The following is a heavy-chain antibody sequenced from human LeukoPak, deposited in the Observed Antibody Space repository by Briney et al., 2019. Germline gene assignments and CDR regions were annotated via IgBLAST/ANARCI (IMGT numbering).Heavy chain of an antibody. CDR1: GGSISSGGYS. V-gene: IGHV4-30-2*01. D-gene: IGHD3-10*01. J-gene: IGHJ6*04. CDR3: ARDSSMVRGEAYYYYGMDV. Sequence: SQTLSLTCAVSGGSISSGGYSWSWIRQPPGKGLEWIGYIYHSGSTYYNPSLKSRVTISVDRSKNQFSLKLSSVTAADTAVYYCARDSSMVRGEAYYYYGMDVWGKGTTVTVSS. CDR2: IYHSGST.